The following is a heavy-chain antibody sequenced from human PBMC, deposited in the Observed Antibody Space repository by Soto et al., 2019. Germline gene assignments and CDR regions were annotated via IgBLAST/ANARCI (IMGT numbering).Heavy chain of an antibody. D-gene: IGHD4-17*01. CDR2: IRQDGGEI. CDR1: GFTFGSYW. CDR3: VRGADDGAHFQY. V-gene: IGHV3-7*01. Sequence: EVQLVESGGGLVQPGGSLRLSCAASGFTFGSYWMSWVRQTPGKGLEWVANIRQDGGEIYYADSVKGRFTISRDNTKNSLYLQMNSLRAEDTAVYYCVRGADDGAHFQYWGQGNLVTVSS. J-gene: IGHJ1*01.